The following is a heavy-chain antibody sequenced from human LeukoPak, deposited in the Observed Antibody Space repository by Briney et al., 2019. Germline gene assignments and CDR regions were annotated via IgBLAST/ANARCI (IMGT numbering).Heavy chain of an antibody. V-gene: IGHV4-34*01. CDR2: INHSGST. Sequence: SETLSLTCAVYGGSFSGYYWSWIRQPPGKGLEWIGEINHSGSTNYNTSLKSRVTISVDTSKNQFSLKLSSVTAADTAVYYCASRLKTTGYRYDYWGQGTLVTVSS. CDR3: ASRLKTTGYRYDY. J-gene: IGHJ4*02. CDR1: GGSFSGYY. D-gene: IGHD4-17*01.